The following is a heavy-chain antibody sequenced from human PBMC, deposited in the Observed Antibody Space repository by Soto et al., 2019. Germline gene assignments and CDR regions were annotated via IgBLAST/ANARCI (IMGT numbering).Heavy chain of an antibody. V-gene: IGHV4-61*01. Sequence: ATLSLTCPVSGGSVSSGSYYWSWIRQPPGKGLEWIGYIYYSGSTNYNPSLKSRVTISVDTSKNQFSLKLSSVTAADTAVYYCAREQAVAGVYYFDYWGQGTLVTVSS. J-gene: IGHJ4*02. D-gene: IGHD6-19*01. CDR2: IYYSGST. CDR3: AREQAVAGVYYFDY. CDR1: GGSVSSGSYY.